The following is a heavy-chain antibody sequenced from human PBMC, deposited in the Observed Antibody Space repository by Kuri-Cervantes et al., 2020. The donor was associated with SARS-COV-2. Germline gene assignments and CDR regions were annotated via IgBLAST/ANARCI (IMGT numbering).Heavy chain of an antibody. Sequence: GESLKISCAASGFTVSSNYMSWVRQAPGKGLEWVSSISSSSSYIFYADSVKGRFTISRDNAKNSLYLQMNSLRAEDTAVYYCARGRTFYYDRDAFDIWGQGTMVTVSS. D-gene: IGHD3-22*01. J-gene: IGHJ3*02. CDR3: ARGRTFYYDRDAFDI. CDR1: GFTVSSNY. V-gene: IGHV3-21*01. CDR2: ISSSSSYI.